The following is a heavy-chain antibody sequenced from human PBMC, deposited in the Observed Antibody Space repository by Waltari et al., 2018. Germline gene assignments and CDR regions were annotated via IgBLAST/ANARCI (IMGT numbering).Heavy chain of an antibody. CDR2: IYAVGDT. J-gene: IGHJ2*01. V-gene: IGHV3-66*02. CDR3: ARWRSIAFWYFEL. CDR1: GSDLNYNY. D-gene: IGHD3-3*02. Sequence: EVRLVESGGDLVRPGGSLRLSCTAPGSDLNYNYMTWVRQAPGKGLEWVSVIYAVGDTYYADSVKGRFTISRDTSKNEVFLQMNDVRAEDTAVYYCARWRSIAFWYFELWGRGTLVTVSS.